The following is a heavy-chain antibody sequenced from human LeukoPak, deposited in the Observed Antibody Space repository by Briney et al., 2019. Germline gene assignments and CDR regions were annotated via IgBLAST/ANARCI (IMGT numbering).Heavy chain of an antibody. V-gene: IGHV1-3*01. CDR3: ATFKAGYSSSWYPFDY. Sequence: ASETVSCKASGYTFTSYAMHWVRQAPGQRLAWMGWINAGNGNTKYSQKFQGTVTMTRNTSISTAYMELSSLRSEDTAVYYCATFKAGYSSSWYPFDYWGQGTLVTVSS. CDR1: GYTFTSYA. CDR2: INAGNGNT. D-gene: IGHD6-13*01. J-gene: IGHJ4*02.